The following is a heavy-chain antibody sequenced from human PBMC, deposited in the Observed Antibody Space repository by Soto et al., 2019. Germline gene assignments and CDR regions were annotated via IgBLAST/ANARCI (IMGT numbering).Heavy chain of an antibody. CDR3: ARSKLRIVVATISPFDY. Sequence: GASVKVSCKASGYTFTGYYMHWVRQAPGQGLEWMGWINPNSGGTNYAQKFQGRVTMTRDTSISTAYMELSRLRSDDTAVYYCARSKLRIVVATISPFDYWGQGTLVTVSS. J-gene: IGHJ4*02. CDR2: INPNSGGT. V-gene: IGHV1-2*02. CDR1: GYTFTGYY. D-gene: IGHD5-12*01.